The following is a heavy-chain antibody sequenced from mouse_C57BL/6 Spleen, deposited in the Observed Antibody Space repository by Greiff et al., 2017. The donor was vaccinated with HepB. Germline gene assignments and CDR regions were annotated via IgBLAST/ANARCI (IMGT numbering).Heavy chain of an antibody. V-gene: IGHV5-9*01. CDR2: ISGGGGNT. Sequence: EVKLMESGGGLVKPGGSLKLSCAASGFTFSSYTMSWVRQTPEKRLEWVATISGGGGNTYYPDSVKGRFTISRDNAKNTLYLQMSSLRSEDTALYYCARPLYYDGSSYGAMDYWGQGTSVTVSS. J-gene: IGHJ4*01. D-gene: IGHD1-1*01. CDR3: ARPLYYDGSSYGAMDY. CDR1: GFTFSSYT.